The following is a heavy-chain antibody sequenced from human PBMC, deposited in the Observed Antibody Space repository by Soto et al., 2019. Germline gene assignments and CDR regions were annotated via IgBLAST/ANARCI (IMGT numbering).Heavy chain of an antibody. Sequence: SETLSLTCSVSGGTINSGDYFWSWIRQPPGKGLEWIGYISNSGSTGYNPSLKTRLSMSVDRSKNQFTLRLTSVTAADTAVYFCATESGSTYGYFDHWGQGTQVTV. CDR1: GGTINSGDYF. CDR3: ATESGSTYGYFDH. D-gene: IGHD5-18*01. V-gene: IGHV4-30-4*01. CDR2: ISNSGST. J-gene: IGHJ4*02.